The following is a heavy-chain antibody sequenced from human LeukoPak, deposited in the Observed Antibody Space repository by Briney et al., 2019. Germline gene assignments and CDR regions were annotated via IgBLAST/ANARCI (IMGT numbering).Heavy chain of an antibody. V-gene: IGHV4-39*01. D-gene: IGHD6-19*01. J-gene: IGHJ4*02. Sequence: PSETLSLTCTVSGGSISSSSYYWGWIRQPPGKGLEWIGGIYYSGSTYYNPSLKGRVTISVDTSKNQFSLKLSSVTAADTAVYYCARPGSGWYYFDYWGQGTLVTVSS. CDR2: IYYSGST. CDR1: GGSISSSSYY. CDR3: ARPGSGWYYFDY.